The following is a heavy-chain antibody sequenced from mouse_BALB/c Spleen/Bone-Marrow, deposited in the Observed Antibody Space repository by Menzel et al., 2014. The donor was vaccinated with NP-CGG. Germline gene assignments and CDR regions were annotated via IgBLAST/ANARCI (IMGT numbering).Heavy chain of an antibody. CDR1: GFTFSSFG. D-gene: IGHD1-1*01. J-gene: IGHJ4*01. Sequence: EVQLVESGGGLVQPGGSRKLSCAASGFTFSSFGMHWVRQAPEKGLEWVAYISSGSSTIYYADTVKGRFTISRDNPKNALFLQMTSLRSEDTAMYYCARSGIGYYYGSSSDAMDYWGQGTSGTVSS. CDR3: ARSGIGYYYGSSSDAMDY. CDR2: ISSGSSTI. V-gene: IGHV5-17*02.